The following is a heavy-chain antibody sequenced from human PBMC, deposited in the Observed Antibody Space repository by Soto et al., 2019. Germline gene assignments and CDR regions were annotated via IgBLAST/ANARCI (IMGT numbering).Heavy chain of an antibody. CDR3: ARLLGYCSGGSCFYYYGMDV. D-gene: IGHD2-15*01. CDR2: IIPIFGTA. CDR1: GGTFSSYA. Sequence: VASVKVSCKASGGTFSSYAISWVRQAPGQGLEWMGGIIPIFGTANYAQKFQGRVTITADESTSTAYMELSSLRSEDTAVCYCARLLGYCSGGSCFYYYGMDVWGQGTTVTVSS. J-gene: IGHJ6*02. V-gene: IGHV1-69*13.